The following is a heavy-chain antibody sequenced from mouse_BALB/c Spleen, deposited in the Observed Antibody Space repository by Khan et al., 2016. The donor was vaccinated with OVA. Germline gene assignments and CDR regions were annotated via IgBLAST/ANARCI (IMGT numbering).Heavy chain of an antibody. CDR3: ARIYGGDFDY. D-gene: IGHD1-1*01. CDR1: GYSITSDYA. CDR2: ISYSGNT. Sequence: EVKLEESGPGLVKPSQSLSLTCTVTGYSITSDYAWNWIRQFPGNKLEWMGHISYSGNTKYNPSLQSRISITRDTSKNQFFLQLNSVTTEDTATYYCARIYGGDFDYWGQGTTLTVSS. V-gene: IGHV3-2*02. J-gene: IGHJ2*01.